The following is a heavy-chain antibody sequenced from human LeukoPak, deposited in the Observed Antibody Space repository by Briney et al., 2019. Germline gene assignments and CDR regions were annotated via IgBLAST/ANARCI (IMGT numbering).Heavy chain of an antibody. D-gene: IGHD6-6*01. Sequence: SETLSLTCTVSGGSISSYDWSWIRQPSGKGLEWIGYIYDIGRINYNRSLQSRVTISIDTSNNQFSLNLNSVTAAHTAVYYCARATIKSTTAARPAFLFDYWGQGTLVTVSS. CDR3: ARATIKSTTAARPAFLFDY. J-gene: IGHJ4*02. V-gene: IGHV4-59*01. CDR2: IYDIGRI. CDR1: GGSISSYD.